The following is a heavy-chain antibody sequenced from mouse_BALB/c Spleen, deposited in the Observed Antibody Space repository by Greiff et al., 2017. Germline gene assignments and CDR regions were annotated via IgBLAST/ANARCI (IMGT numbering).Heavy chain of an antibody. CDR2: ISSGGSYT. D-gene: IGHD1-1*01. CDR3: ARLYYYGSSHYYFDY. Sequence: EVQGVESGGGLVKPGGSLKLSCAASGFTFSSYAMSWVRQSPEKRLEWVAEISSGGSYTYYPDTVTGRFTISRDNAKNTLYLEMSSLRSEDTAMYYCARLYYYGSSHYYFDYWGQGTTLTVSS. V-gene: IGHV5-9-4*01. CDR1: GFTFSSYA. J-gene: IGHJ2*01.